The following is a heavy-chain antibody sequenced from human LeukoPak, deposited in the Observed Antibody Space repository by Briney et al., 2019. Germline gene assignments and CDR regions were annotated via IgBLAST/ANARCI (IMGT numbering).Heavy chain of an antibody. CDR3: ARVHCTNGVCYENAFDI. J-gene: IGHJ3*02. Sequence: ASVKVSCKASGYTFTSYYMHWVRQAPGQGLEWMGWINTNTGNPTYAQGFTGRFVFSLDTSVSTAYLQISSLKAEDTAVYYCARVHCTNGVCYENAFDIWGQGTMVTVSS. D-gene: IGHD2-8*01. CDR1: GYTFTSYY. V-gene: IGHV7-4-1*02. CDR2: INTNTGNP.